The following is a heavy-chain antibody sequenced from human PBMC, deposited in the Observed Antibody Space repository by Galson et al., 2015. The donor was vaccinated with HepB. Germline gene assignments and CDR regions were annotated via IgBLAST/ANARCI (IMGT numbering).Heavy chain of an antibody. D-gene: IGHD3-22*01. V-gene: IGHV3-7*04. J-gene: IGHJ4*02. CDR1: GFTFSDYC. CDR2: IKQDGSEK. Sequence: SLRLSCAASGFTFSDYCMSWVRQAPGKGLEWVANIKQDGSEKYYVDSVKGRFTISRDNAKNSLYLQMNSLRAEDTAVYYCAREHGNYYDSSGLYWGQGTLVTVSS. CDR3: AREHGNYYDSSGLY.